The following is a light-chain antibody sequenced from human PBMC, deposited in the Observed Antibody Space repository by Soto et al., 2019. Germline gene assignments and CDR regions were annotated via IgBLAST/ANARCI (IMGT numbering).Light chain of an antibody. V-gene: IGLV1-44*01. Sequence: QSVLTQPPSASGTPGQRVTISCSGSSFNIGSNTVNWYQQLPGTAPKLLIYSNSQRPSGVPDRFSGSKSGTAASLAISGLQSEDEADYYCCSYAGSFGVFGGGTQLTVL. J-gene: IGLJ2*01. CDR2: SNS. CDR3: CSYAGSFGV. CDR1: SFNIGSNT.